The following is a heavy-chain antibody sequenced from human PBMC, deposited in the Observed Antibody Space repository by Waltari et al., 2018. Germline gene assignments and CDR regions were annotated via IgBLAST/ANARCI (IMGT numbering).Heavy chain of an antibody. D-gene: IGHD7-27*01. CDR3: VRNVAFTGDFDY. CDR2: MNPNTGHT. V-gene: IGHV1-8*01. CDR1: GYTFHSFD. Sequence: QVQLVQSGAEAKKPGASVKVSCKASGYTFHSFDVNWVRQAPGQGLEWVGWMNPNTGHTGYAQKFQARVTLTRSTSISTAYMELSSLTSDDTAMYYCVRNVAFTGDFDYWGQGTLVTVSS. J-gene: IGHJ4*02.